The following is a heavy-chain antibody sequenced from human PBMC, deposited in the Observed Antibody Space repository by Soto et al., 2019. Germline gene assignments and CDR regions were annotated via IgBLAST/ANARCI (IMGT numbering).Heavy chain of an antibody. Sequence: SETLSLTCTVSGGSISSSSNNWGWIRQPPGKGLEWIGYIYYSVSTYYNPSLKSRVTISADTSKNQFSLKLRSVTAADTAVYYCARRYGSAFDIWGQGTMVTVSS. CDR3: ARRYGSAFDI. CDR2: IYYSVST. V-gene: IGHV4-39*07. J-gene: IGHJ3*02. CDR1: GGSISSSSNN. D-gene: IGHD3-10*01.